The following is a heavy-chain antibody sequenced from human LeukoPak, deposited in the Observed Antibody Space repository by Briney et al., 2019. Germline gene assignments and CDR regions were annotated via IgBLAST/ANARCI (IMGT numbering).Heavy chain of an antibody. V-gene: IGHV3-23*01. CDR3: ASAAAAGHDFDY. CDR2: ISGSGVST. J-gene: IGHJ4*02. CDR1: GFTFSSYA. Sequence: GGSLRLSCAASGFTFSSYAMSWVRQAPGKGLECVSAISGSGVSTYYADSVKGRFTISRDNSKTTLYLQMNSLSAEDTAVYYCASAAAAGHDFDYWGQGPLVTVSS. D-gene: IGHD6-13*01.